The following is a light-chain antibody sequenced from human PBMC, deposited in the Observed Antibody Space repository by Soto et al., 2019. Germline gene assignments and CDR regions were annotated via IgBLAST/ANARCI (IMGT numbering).Light chain of an antibody. J-gene: IGKJ1*01. CDR3: QKYDSAPWT. Sequence: DIRMTQSPSSLSASVGDRVTITCRASQGISNYLAWYQQKSGKVPNLLIYAASTLQSGLPSRFSGSGSGTDFTLTISSLQPEDVATYYCQKYDSAPWTFGQGTKVEIK. CDR2: AAS. CDR1: QGISNY. V-gene: IGKV1-27*01.